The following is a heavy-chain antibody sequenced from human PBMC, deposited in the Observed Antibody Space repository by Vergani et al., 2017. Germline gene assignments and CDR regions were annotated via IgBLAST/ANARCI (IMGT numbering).Heavy chain of an antibody. CDR3: ASADTAMDDYYDSSGYLDY. CDR2: IIPILGTA. Sequence: QVELVQSGSELKKPGSSVKVSCKASGGTFSSYAISWVRQAPGQGLEWMGRIIPILGTANYAQKFQGRVTITADESTSTAYMELSSLRSEDTAVYYCASADTAMDDYYDSSGYLDYWGQGTLVTVSS. V-gene: IGHV1-69*11. D-gene: IGHD3-22*01. CDR1: GGTFSSYA. J-gene: IGHJ4*02.